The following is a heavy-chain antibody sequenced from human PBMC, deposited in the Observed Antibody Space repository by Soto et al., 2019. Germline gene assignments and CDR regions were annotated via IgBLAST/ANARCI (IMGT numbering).Heavy chain of an antibody. CDR2: ISGSGGST. CDR1: GFTFSSYA. D-gene: IGHD2-15*01. V-gene: IGHV3-23*01. Sequence: EVQLLESGGGLVQPGGALRHSCAAAGFTFSSYAMSWVRQAPGKGLEWVSAISGSGGSTYYADSVKGRFTISRDNSKNTLYLQMNSLRAEDTAVYYCAKRRVVSCCADFDYWGQGTLVTVSS. J-gene: IGHJ4*02. CDR3: AKRRVVSCCADFDY.